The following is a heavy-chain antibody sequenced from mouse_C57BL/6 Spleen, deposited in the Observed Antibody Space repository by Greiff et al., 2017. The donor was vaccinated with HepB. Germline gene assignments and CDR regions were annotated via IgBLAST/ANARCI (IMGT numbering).Heavy chain of an antibody. CDR2: ISSGSSTI. V-gene: IGHV5-17*01. D-gene: IGHD1-1*01. CDR1: GFTFSDYG. Sequence: EVQRVESGGGLVKPGGSLKLSCAASGFTFSDYGMHWVRQAPEKGLEWVAYISSGSSTIYYADTVKGRFTISRDNAKNTLFLQMTSLRSEDTAMYYCAYGSPGAMDYWGQGTSVTVSS. CDR3: AYGSPGAMDY. J-gene: IGHJ4*01.